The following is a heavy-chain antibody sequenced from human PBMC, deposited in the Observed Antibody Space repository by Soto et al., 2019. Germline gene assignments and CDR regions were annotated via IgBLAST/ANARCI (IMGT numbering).Heavy chain of an antibody. V-gene: IGHV1-69*13. D-gene: IGHD2-15*01. CDR1: GGTFSSYA. CDR2: IIPIFGTA. Sequence: SVKVSCKASGGTFSSYASSWVRQAPGQGLEWMGGIIPIFGTANYAQKFQGRVTITADESTSTAYMELSSLRSEDTAVYYCARDGYCSGGSWYADAFDIWGQGTMVTVSS. CDR3: ARDGYCSGGSWYADAFDI. J-gene: IGHJ3*02.